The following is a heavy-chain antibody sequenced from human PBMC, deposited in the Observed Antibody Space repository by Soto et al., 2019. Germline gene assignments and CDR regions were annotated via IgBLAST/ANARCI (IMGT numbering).Heavy chain of an antibody. CDR2: INSYSGNT. CDR1: GYNFTNYD. V-gene: IGHV1-18*04. J-gene: IGHJ6*02. D-gene: IGHD6-19*01. Sequence: QVHLVQSGAEVKKPGASVKVSCKASGYNFTNYDVNWVRQAPGQGLEWMGWINSYSGNTDYAQKFQGRVSLTTYTSPTTAYMELRSLRSDDTAVYYCARNPLAVGGLSYYGMDVWGQGTTVTVSS. CDR3: ARNPLAVGGLSYYGMDV.